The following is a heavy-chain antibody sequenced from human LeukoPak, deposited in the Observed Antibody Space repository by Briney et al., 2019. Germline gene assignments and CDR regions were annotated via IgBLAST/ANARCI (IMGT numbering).Heavy chain of an antibody. CDR2: INPNSGGT. CDR1: GYTFTGYY. V-gene: IGHV1-2*02. CDR3: ATYVYPAPAPVIYYGMDV. D-gene: IGHD5/OR15-5a*01. J-gene: IGHJ6*02. Sequence: GASVKVSCKASGYTFTGYYMHWVRQAPGQGLEWMGWINPNSGGTNYAQKFQGRVTMTRDTSISTAYMELSRLRSDDTAVYYCATYVYPAPAPVIYYGMDVWGQGTTVTVSS.